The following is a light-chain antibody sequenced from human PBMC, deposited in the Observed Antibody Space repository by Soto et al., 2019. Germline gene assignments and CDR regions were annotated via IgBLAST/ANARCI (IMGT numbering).Light chain of an antibody. Sequence: DIQMTQSPSSLSASVGDRVTITCQASQDLSNYLNWYQQKPGKAPKLLIYAASNLETGGPSRFSGSGSGTDFTFTISSLQPEDIAKYYCQQYDNLPLTFGGGTKVEIK. CDR1: QDLSNY. CDR3: QQYDNLPLT. V-gene: IGKV1-33*01. CDR2: AAS. J-gene: IGKJ4*01.